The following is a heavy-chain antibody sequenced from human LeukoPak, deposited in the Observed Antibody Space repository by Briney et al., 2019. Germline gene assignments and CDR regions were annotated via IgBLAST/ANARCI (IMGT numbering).Heavy chain of an antibody. Sequence: GGSLRLSCTTSSFSFSDFDMNWVRQAPGRGLEWISYINFRGSTITYADSVKGRFIISRDNAKNSLYLQLNSLRAEDTAVYYCARENPYADFWGQGTLVTVSS. J-gene: IGHJ4*02. D-gene: IGHD2/OR15-2a*01. CDR3: ARENPYADF. CDR2: INFRGSTI. CDR1: SFSFSDFD. V-gene: IGHV3-48*03.